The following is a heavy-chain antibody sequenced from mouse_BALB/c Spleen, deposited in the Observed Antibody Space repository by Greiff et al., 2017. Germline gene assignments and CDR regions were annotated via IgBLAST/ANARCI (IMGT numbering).Heavy chain of an antibody. V-gene: IGHV1S41*01. CDR1: GYTFTSYW. J-gene: IGHJ4*01. CDR3: ARGRDAMDY. CDR2: IAPGSGST. Sequence: DLVNPGASVKLSCKASGYTFTSYWINWIKQRPVQGLEWIGRIAPGSGSTYYNEMFKGKATLTVDTSSSTAYIQLSSLSSEDSAVYFCARGRDAMDYWGQGTSVTVSS.